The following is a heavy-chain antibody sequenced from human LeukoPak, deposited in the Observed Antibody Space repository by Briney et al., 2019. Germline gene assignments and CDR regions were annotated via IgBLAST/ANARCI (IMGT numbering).Heavy chain of an antibody. CDR1: GFSFSTYT. J-gene: IGHJ4*02. CDR2: ISTGSDFI. CDR3: AGSVRGTYFFDY. V-gene: IGHV3-21*01. D-gene: IGHD3-16*01. Sequence: GGSLRLSCAASGFSFSTYTMNWVRQAPGKGLEWVSVISTGSDFIYYADSMKGRFTISRVNARNSLFLQMNSLRAEDTAVYYCAGSVRGTYFFDYWGQGTLVTVSP.